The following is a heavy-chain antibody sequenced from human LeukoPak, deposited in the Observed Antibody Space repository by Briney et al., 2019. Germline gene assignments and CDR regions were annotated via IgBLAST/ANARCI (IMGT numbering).Heavy chain of an antibody. J-gene: IGHJ6*04. D-gene: IGHD2-2*01. CDR2: ISYDGSNK. V-gene: IGHV3-30*04. CDR3: AKEGIVAVPAAMMDV. Sequence: GGSLRLSCAASGFTFSSYAMHWVRQAPGKWLEWVAVISYDGSNKYYADSVKGRFTISRDNSKNTLYLQMNSLRVEDTALYYCAKEGIVAVPAAMMDVWGKGTTVTVSS. CDR1: GFTFSSYA.